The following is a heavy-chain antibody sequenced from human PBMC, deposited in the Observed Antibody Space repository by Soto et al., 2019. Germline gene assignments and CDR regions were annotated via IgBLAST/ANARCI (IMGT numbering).Heavy chain of an antibody. CDR3: AKVGPYSTSNRFDP. CDR2: ISGSGGST. Sequence: EVQLLESGGGLVQPGGSLRLSCAASGFTFSSYAMSWVRQAPGKGLEWVLGISGSGGSTYYADSVKGRFTISRDNSKNTLFLQMNSLRADDTAVYYCAKVGPYSTSNRFDPWGQGTLVTVSS. D-gene: IGHD6-6*01. CDR1: GFTFSSYA. J-gene: IGHJ5*02. V-gene: IGHV3-23*01.